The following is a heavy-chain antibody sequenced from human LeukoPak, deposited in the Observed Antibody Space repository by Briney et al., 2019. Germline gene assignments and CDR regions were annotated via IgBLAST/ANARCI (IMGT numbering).Heavy chain of an antibody. J-gene: IGHJ4*02. CDR2: INPNSGGT. D-gene: IGHD3-22*01. CDR1: GDTFSRYG. V-gene: IGHV1-2*02. Sequence: ASVKVSCKASGDTFSRYGISWVRQAPGQGLEWMGWINPNSGGTNYAQKFQGRVTMTRDTSISTAYMELSRLRSDDTAVYYCARVHGANYDSRVLGYWGQGTLVTVSS. CDR3: ARVHGANYDSRVLGY.